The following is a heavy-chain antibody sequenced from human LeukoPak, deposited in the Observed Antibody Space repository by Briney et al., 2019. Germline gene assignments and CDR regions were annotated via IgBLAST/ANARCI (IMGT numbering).Heavy chain of an antibody. Sequence: KSGGSLRLSCTASRFTFSNAWMSWVRQAPGKGLEWVGRINSETNGGTTDYAAPVKGRFTISRDDSKNTLYLQLNSLKTEDTAVYFCTTPLYSSGWYNAFDIWGQGTVVTVSS. D-gene: IGHD6-19*01. CDR1: RFTFSNAW. V-gene: IGHV3-15*01. CDR2: INSETNGGTT. CDR3: TTPLYSSGWYNAFDI. J-gene: IGHJ3*02.